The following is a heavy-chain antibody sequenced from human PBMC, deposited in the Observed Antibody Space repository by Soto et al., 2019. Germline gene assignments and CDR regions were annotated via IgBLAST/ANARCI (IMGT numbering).Heavy chain of an antibody. CDR1: GGSISPYY. D-gene: IGHD4-4*01. CDR3: SKAQSFQFPNCFDP. V-gene: IGHV4-59*01. CDR2: IHYSGKT. J-gene: IGHJ5*02. Sequence: SETLSLTCTVTGGSISPYYWSWIRQPPWRGLEWIGHIHYSGKTNYNPSLKSRVTISVDTSTNQFSLKLSSVSAADTAVYYCSKAQSFQFPNCFDPCGQGTRVTLAS.